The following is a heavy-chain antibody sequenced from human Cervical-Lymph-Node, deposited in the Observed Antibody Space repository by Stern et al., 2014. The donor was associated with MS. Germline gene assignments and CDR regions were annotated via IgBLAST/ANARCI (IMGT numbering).Heavy chain of an antibody. CDR2: ISGSGDNT. CDR3: AKGIGYSYGWGFDY. CDR1: GFTFSYYA. J-gene: IGHJ4*02. D-gene: IGHD5-18*01. V-gene: IGHV3-23*04. Sequence: EVQLVESGGGLVLPGGSLRLSCAASGFTFSYYAMNWVRQAPGQGLEWVSSISGSGDNTYYADSWKGLFTISRDNSRNTLYLQMHSLKTGDTAVYYCAKGIGYSYGWGFDYWGQGTPVTVAS.